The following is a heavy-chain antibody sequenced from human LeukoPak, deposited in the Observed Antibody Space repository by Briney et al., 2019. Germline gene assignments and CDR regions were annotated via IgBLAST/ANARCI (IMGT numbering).Heavy chain of an antibody. CDR2: IYHSGST. CDR3: ARHLSRSLRLDY. Sequence: KPSETLSLTCTVSGYSISSGYYWGWIRQPPGKGLEGIGSIYHSGSTYYNPSLKSRVTISVDTSKNQFSLKLSSVTAADTAVYYCARHLSRSLRLDYWGQGTLVTVSS. V-gene: IGHV4-38-2*02. J-gene: IGHJ4*02. D-gene: IGHD2-15*01. CDR1: GYSISSGYY.